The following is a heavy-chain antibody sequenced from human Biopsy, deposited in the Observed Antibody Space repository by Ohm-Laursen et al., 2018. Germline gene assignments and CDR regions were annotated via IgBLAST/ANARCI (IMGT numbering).Heavy chain of an antibody. V-gene: IGHV4-59*01. CDR3: ARDRGYYSDRTVPGYFDL. D-gene: IGHD3-22*01. Sequence: SDTLSLTCTVSGDSISSYYWSWIRQPSGKGLQWIGYVYYTGCTDYNPSLQSRVTISVDTSKNHFSLRLRSVTPADTAIYYCARDRGYYSDRTVPGYFDLWGRGTLVTVSS. J-gene: IGHJ2*01. CDR1: GDSISSYY. CDR2: VYYTGCT.